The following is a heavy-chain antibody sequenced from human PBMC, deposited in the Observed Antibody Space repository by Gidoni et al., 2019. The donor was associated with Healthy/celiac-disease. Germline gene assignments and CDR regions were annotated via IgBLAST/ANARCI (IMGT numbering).Heavy chain of an antibody. Sequence: EVQLLESGGGLVQPGGSLSLSCAASGFTFSSYAMSWVRQAPGKGLEWVSAIGGRGVSKYYAAPVKGRFTISRDNSRTTLYRQRNSLGAEERAVYYGVTSGGWYQYWGQGTLVTVSP. J-gene: IGHJ4*02. CDR1: GFTFSSYA. D-gene: IGHD6-19*01. CDR3: VTSGGWYQY. CDR2: IGGRGVSK. V-gene: IGHV3-23*01.